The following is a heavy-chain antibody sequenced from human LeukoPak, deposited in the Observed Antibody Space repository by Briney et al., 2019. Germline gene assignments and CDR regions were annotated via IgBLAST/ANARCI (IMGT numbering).Heavy chain of an antibody. CDR2: IWCDGSNK. CDR3: AKGEVVPAAIYGMDV. J-gene: IGHJ6*02. D-gene: IGHD2-2*02. V-gene: IGHV3-33*06. Sequence: GGSLRLSCAASGFTFSSYGMHRVRQAPGKGLEWVAVIWCDGSNKYYADSVRGRFTISRDNSKNTLYLQMNSLRGEDTAVYYCAKGEVVPAAIYGMDVWGQGTTVTVS. CDR1: GFTFSSYG.